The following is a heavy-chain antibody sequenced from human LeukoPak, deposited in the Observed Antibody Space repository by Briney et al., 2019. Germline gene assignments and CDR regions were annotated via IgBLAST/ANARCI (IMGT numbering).Heavy chain of an antibody. CDR3: ARGKDIVVVPAAMGGDYFDY. CDR1: GFTIISNY. J-gene: IGHJ4*02. D-gene: IGHD2-2*01. V-gene: IGHV3-53*01. CDR2: IYSSGNT. Sequence: PXXXXRLSCXASGFTIISNYMSWVRQAPGKGLEGVSVIYSSGNTYYADSVKGRFTISRDNSKNTLYLQMNRLRAEDTAVYYCARGKDIVVVPAAMGGDYFDYWGQGTXVXV.